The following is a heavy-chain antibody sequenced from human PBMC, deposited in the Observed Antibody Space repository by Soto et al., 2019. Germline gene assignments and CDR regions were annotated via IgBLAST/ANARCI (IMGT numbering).Heavy chain of an antibody. D-gene: IGHD2-2*01. J-gene: IGHJ4*02. V-gene: IGHV3-21*01. CDR3: AREDSIIIPAVSDF. Sequence: PGGSLRLSCAASGFTFNSYAMSWVRQAPGKGLEWVSSVSKSGYTYYSDSVKGRFTISRDNAKNSVSLQMNTLRAEDTAVYYCAREDSIIIPAVSDFWGQGTLVTVSS. CDR2: VSKSGYT. CDR1: GFTFNSYA.